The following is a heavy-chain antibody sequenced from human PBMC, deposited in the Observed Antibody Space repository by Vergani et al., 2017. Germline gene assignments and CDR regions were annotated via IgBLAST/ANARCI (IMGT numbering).Heavy chain of an antibody. CDR3: AKDCAIFGVAKAFDP. Sequence: EVQLLESGGGLVQPGGSLKLSCEASGFTFSTFTMTWVRQAPGKGLGWVSILRDDGTAKSYADSLKGRFTIPRDNSKNTLYLQMNSLRAEDTAVYYCAKDCAIFGVAKAFDPWGQGTPVTASS. CDR1: GFTFSTFT. CDR2: LRDDGTAK. J-gene: IGHJ5*02. V-gene: IGHV3-23*01. D-gene: IGHD3-3*01.